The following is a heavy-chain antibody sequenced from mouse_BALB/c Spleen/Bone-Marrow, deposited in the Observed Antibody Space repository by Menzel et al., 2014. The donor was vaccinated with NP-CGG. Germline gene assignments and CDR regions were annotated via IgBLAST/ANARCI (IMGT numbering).Heavy chain of an antibody. D-gene: IGHD2-4*01. J-gene: IGHJ3*01. CDR1: GFTFSTYG. V-gene: IGHV5-6*01. Sequence: EVMLVESGGDLVKPGGSLKLSCAASGFTFSTYGMSWVRRTPDKRLEWVAAISNGGIYTYYPDTVKGRFTISRDNAKNTLHLQMSSLKSEDTAMYYCVRPYDYGTWFAYWGQGTLVTVSA. CDR3: VRPYDYGTWFAY. CDR2: ISNGGIYT.